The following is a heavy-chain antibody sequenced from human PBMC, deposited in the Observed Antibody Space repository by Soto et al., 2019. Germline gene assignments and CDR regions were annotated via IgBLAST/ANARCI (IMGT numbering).Heavy chain of an antibody. CDR1: GYTFTSYA. Sequence: ASVKVSCKASGYTFTSYAISWVRQAPGQGLEWMGGIIPIFGTANYAQKFQGRVTITADESTSTAYMELSSLRSEDTAVYYCARRGIYDFWSGYYHNWFDPWGQGTLVTVSS. J-gene: IGHJ5*02. V-gene: IGHV1-69*13. D-gene: IGHD3-3*01. CDR3: ARRGIYDFWSGYYHNWFDP. CDR2: IIPIFGTA.